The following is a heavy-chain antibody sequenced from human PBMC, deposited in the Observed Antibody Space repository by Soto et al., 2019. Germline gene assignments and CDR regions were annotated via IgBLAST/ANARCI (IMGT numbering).Heavy chain of an antibody. CDR2: IYWDDDK. Sequence: QITLKESGPTLVKPTQTLTLTCTFSGFSLSTAGVGVGWIRQPPGKTLEWLALIYWDDDKRYRPSLKSRLTVTKDTSKNQVVLTTTNMDPVDTATYYCTHFSEGCSSTRCSFDYWGQGTLVTVSS. CDR1: GFSLSTAGVG. CDR3: THFSEGCSSTRCSFDY. V-gene: IGHV2-5*02. D-gene: IGHD2-2*01. J-gene: IGHJ4*02.